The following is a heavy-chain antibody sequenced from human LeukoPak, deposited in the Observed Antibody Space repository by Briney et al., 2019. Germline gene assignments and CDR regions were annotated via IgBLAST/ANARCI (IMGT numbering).Heavy chain of an antibody. Sequence: GGSLRLSCAASGFTFRDFGMNWVRQTPGKGLEWISHINGGGDSTHYADSVKGRFTISGDNSQNTLFVQMNSLRVDDSATYYCVKGPYYESPALDSWGQGTLVTVSS. CDR1: GFTFRDFG. V-gene: IGHV3-23*01. J-gene: IGHJ4*02. CDR3: VKGPYYESPALDS. CDR2: INGGGDST. D-gene: IGHD3-3*01.